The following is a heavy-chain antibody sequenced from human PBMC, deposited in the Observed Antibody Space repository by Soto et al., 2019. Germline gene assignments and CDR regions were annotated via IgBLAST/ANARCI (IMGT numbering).Heavy chain of an antibody. CDR2: TNPILSMS. D-gene: IGHD3-10*01. Sequence: QVHLVQSGAELKKPGSSVRVSCKASGDTFNFYTINWVRQAPGLGLEWMGRTNPILSMSNSALKFQGRLSISADKSTSTAYMDLRSLRSDDTAVYYCATSYGSRSQAFGYWGQGALVTVSS. CDR3: ATSYGSRSQAFGY. J-gene: IGHJ4*02. V-gene: IGHV1-69*02. CDR1: GDTFNFYT.